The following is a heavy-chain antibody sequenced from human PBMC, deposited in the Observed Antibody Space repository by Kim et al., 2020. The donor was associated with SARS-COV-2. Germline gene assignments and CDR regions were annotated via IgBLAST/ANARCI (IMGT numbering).Heavy chain of an antibody. J-gene: IGHJ2*01. Sequence: SETLSLTCAVYGGSFSGYYWSWIRQPPGKGLEWIGEINHSGSTNYNPSLKSRVTISVDTSKNQFSLKLSSVTAADTAVYYCARLKKPSVFSPASGWY. CDR1: GGSFSGYY. V-gene: IGHV4-34*01. D-gene: IGHD6-19*01. CDR3: ARLKKPSVFSPASGWY. CDR2: INHSGST.